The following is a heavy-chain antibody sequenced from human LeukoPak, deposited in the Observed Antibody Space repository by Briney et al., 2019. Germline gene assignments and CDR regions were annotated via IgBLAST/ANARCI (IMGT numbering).Heavy chain of an antibody. CDR3: ARVSYYMDV. V-gene: IGHV4-38-2*01. CDR2: IYHSGST. CDR1: GYSISGGYY. D-gene: IGHD2-8*01. Sequence: SETLSLTCAVSGYSISGGYYWGWIRQPPGKGLEWIGSIYHSGSTYYNPSLKSGVSISVDTSKNQFSLKLSSVTAADTAVYYCARVSYYMDVWGKGTTVTVSS. J-gene: IGHJ6*03.